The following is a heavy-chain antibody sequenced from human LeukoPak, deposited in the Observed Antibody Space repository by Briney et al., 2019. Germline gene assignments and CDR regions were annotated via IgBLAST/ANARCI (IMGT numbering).Heavy chain of an antibody. J-gene: IGHJ6*02. Sequence: PGGSLRLSCAASGFTFSSYWMHWVRQAPGKGLVWVSRINSDGSSTSYADSVKGRFTISRDNAKNTLYLQMNSLRAEDTAVYYCARTGITMVRGYQGMDVWGQGTTVTVS. V-gene: IGHV3-74*01. CDR1: GFTFSSYW. CDR2: INSDGSST. CDR3: ARTGITMVRGYQGMDV. D-gene: IGHD3-10*01.